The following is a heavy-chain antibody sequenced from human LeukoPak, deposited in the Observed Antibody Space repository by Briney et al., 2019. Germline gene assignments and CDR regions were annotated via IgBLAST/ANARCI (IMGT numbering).Heavy chain of an antibody. CDR3: ARMSWLLDY. J-gene: IGHJ4*02. CDR1: GFTFSSYE. Sequence: GGSLRLSCAASGFTFSSYEMNWVRQAPGKGLEWVSYISSSGSTIYYADSVKGRFTISRDDAKNSLYLQMNSLRAEDTAVYYCARMSWLLDYWGQGTLVTVSS. D-gene: IGHD5-12*01. V-gene: IGHV3-48*03. CDR2: ISSSGSTI.